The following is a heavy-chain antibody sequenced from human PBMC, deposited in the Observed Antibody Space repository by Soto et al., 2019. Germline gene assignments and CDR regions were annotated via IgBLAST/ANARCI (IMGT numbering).Heavy chain of an antibody. V-gene: IGHV3-11*01. CDR1: GYTFSDYY. D-gene: IGHD3-3*01. Sequence: QVQLVESGGGLVKPGGSLRHSCAASGYTFSDYYLSWIRQAPGKGLEWISYIDTSSTKIYYADSVRGRFTISRDKGKNSLILEMNNLRVEDTAVYFCASHYDLWTGYLSPVDYWGRGTLVTVSS. CDR2: IDTSSTKI. CDR3: ASHYDLWTGYLSPVDY. J-gene: IGHJ4*02.